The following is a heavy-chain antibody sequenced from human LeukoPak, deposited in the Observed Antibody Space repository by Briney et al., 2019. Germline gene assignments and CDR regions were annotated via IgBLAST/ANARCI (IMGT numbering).Heavy chain of an antibody. CDR1: GGSFSGYY. D-gene: IGHD6-19*01. J-gene: IGHJ4*02. Sequence: SETLSLTCAVYGGSFSGYYWSWIRQPPGKGLEWIGEINHSGSTNYSPSLKSRVTISVDTSKNQFSLKLSSVTAADTAVYYCASPAVAGTVYWGQGTLVTVSS. CDR2: INHSGST. CDR3: ASPAVAGTVY. V-gene: IGHV4-34*01.